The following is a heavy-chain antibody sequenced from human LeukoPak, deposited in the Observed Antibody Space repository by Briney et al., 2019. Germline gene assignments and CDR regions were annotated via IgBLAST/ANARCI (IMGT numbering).Heavy chain of an antibody. J-gene: IGHJ4*02. CDR1: GGSISRGDYY. CDR2: IYYSGST. V-gene: IGHV4-30-4*01. CDR3: ARGPYQLLWFGEPFDY. Sequence: PSETLSLTCTVSGGSISRGDYYWSWIRQPPGKGLEWIGYIYYSGSTYYNPSLKSRVTISVDTSKNQFSLKLSSVTAADTAVYYCARGPYQLLWFGEPFDYWGQGTLVTVSS. D-gene: IGHD3-10*01.